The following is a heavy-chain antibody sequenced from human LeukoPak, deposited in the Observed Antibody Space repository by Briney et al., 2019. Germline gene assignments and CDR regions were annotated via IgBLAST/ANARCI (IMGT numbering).Heavy chain of an antibody. D-gene: IGHD6-13*01. CDR1: GFTVSSNS. J-gene: IGHJ4*02. V-gene: IGHV3-66*01. CDR2: ISSAGTT. CDR3: ARDLEAANTYYFDY. Sequence: PGGSLRLSCAASGFTVSSNSMSWVRQAPGKGLEWVSVISSAGTTYYADSVKGRFTISRDNSKNTVYLQVNSLRDEDTAVYYCARDLEAANTYYFDYWGQGTMVTVSS.